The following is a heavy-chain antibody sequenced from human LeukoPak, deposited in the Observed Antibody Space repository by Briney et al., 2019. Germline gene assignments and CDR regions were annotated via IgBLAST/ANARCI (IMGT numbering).Heavy chain of an antibody. CDR1: GFTFSSYA. D-gene: IGHD3-9*01. J-gene: IGHJ4*02. CDR2: ISSNGGST. CDR3: ARGGDILTGYLSTFLEDYFDY. V-gene: IGHV3-64*01. Sequence: PGGSLRLSCAASGFTFSSYAMHWVRQAPGKGLEYVSAISSNGGSTYYANSVKGRFTISRDNSKNTLYLQMGSLRAEDMAVYYCARGGDILTGYLSTFLEDYFDYWGQGTLVTVSS.